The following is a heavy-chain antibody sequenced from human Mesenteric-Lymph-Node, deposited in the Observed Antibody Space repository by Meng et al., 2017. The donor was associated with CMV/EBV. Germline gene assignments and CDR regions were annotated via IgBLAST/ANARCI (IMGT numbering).Heavy chain of an antibody. CDR1: GDSISSHNAA. CDR2: TYYRSESYN. D-gene: IGHD3-16*01. J-gene: IGHJ4*02. Sequence: PLHHSGPGLSKTSHTLPSTCTLPGDSISSHNAACNWSRQAPSGGLECLGRTYYRSESYNDYAVSVKGRLSVNLDTSKNQLSLHLNFVTPEDTAVYYCAYFGDLPPLWWGQRTLVTVSS. CDR3: AYFGDLPPLW. V-gene: IGHV6-1*01.